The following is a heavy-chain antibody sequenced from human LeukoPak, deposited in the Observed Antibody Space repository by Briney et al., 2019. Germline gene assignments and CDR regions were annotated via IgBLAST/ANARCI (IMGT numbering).Heavy chain of an antibody. CDR3: ARVMDF. J-gene: IGHJ4*02. Sequence: GGSLRLSCAASGFTFSFYSMNWVRQAPGKGLEWVSSMSVSSGLIYYADSVKGRFTVSRDNAKNSLYLQMNSLRAEDTAVYYCARVMDFWGQGTLVTVSS. CDR2: MSVSSGLI. CDR1: GFTFSFYS. V-gene: IGHV3-21*01.